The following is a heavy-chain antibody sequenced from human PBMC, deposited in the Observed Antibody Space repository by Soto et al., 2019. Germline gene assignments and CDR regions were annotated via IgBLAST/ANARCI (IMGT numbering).Heavy chain of an antibody. Sequence: EVQLLESGGGLVQPGGSLRLSCAASGFTFNTYAMSWVRQAPGKGLEWVSAISGRGDNPYLADSVKGRFTISRDTSKNTLYLQMNSLRAEDTAVYYCAKDRGTRGDVVRPDYWGQGTLVTVSS. V-gene: IGHV3-23*01. CDR1: GFTFNTYA. CDR3: AKDRGTRGDVVRPDY. J-gene: IGHJ4*02. CDR2: ISGRGDNP. D-gene: IGHD3-10*01.